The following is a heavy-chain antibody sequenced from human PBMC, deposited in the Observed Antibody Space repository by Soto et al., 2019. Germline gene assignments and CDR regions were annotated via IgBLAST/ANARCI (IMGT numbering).Heavy chain of an antibody. J-gene: IGHJ4*02. V-gene: IGHV1-3*01. CDR3: ARGPGGPDGPGDY. CDR2: INAVNGNR. D-gene: IGHD2-15*01. Sequence: QVQLVQSGAEVKKPGASVKVSCKASGYTFTSYAMHWVRQAPGHRREWMGWINAVNGNRKYSQKFQGRVTITRDTSARTAYMELSSRRSEDTAVYYCARGPGGPDGPGDYWGQGTLVTVSS. CDR1: GYTFTSYA.